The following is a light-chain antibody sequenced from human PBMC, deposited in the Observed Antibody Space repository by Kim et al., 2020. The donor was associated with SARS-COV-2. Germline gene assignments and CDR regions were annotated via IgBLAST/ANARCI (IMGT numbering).Light chain of an antibody. CDR3: ESRDSGGNVV. CDR2: GRN. Sequence: SSELTQDPAVFVALGQTVRITCQGDSLRSYYATWYQQKPRQAPLLVIFGRNNRPSGIPDRFSGSTSGNTASLTISGAQAEEEADFYCESRDSGGNVVFGGGTQLTVL. V-gene: IGLV3-19*01. CDR1: SLRSYY. J-gene: IGLJ2*01.